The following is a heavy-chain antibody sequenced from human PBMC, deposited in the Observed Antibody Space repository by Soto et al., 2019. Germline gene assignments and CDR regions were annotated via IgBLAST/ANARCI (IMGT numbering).Heavy chain of an antibody. J-gene: IGHJ6*02. D-gene: IGHD3-9*01. Sequence: PGGSLRLSCAASGFTFSSYAMHWVRQAPGKGLEWVAVISYDGSNKYYADSVKGRFTISRDNSKNTLYLQMNSLRAEDTAVYYCARDSHYDILTGYSRGMDVWGQGTTVTVSS. CDR3: ARDSHYDILTGYSRGMDV. V-gene: IGHV3-30-3*01. CDR2: ISYDGSNK. CDR1: GFTFSSYA.